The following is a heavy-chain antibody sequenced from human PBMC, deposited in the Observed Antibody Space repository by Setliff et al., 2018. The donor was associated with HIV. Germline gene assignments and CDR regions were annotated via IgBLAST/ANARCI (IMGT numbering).Heavy chain of an antibody. CDR1: GGSVGSGSYY. D-gene: IGHD4-17*01. CDR3: ARDPPGYGDSNDY. Sequence: PSETLSLTCTVSGGSVGSGSYYWSWIRQSPGNGLEWIGYIYYSGITTYNPSLKSRVTISIDTSKNQFSLRLHSVTAADTAVYYCARDPPGYGDSNDYWGQGTLVTVSS. V-gene: IGHV4-61*01. J-gene: IGHJ4*02. CDR2: IYYSGIT.